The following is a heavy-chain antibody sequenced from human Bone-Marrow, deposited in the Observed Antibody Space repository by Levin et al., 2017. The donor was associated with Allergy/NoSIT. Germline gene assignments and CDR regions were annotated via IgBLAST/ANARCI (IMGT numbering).Heavy chain of an antibody. CDR3: AREVASNSYQSTYYYDSSQREGDWFDP. V-gene: IGHV1-46*01. Sequence: ASVKVSCKASGYTFTSYYMHWVRQAPGQGLEWMGIINPSGGSTSYAQKFQGRVTMTRDTSTSTVYMELSSLRSEDTAVYYCAREVASNSYQSTYYYDSSQREGDWFDPWGQGTLVTVSS. CDR2: INPSGGST. J-gene: IGHJ5*02. D-gene: IGHD3-22*01. CDR1: GYTFTSYY.